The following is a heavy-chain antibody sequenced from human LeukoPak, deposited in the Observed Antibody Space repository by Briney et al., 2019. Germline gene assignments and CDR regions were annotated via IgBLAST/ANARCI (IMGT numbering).Heavy chain of an antibody. V-gene: IGHV3-30*02. CDR2: IAHHGSNK. CDR3: AKDGSWSCTD. Sequence: GGSLRLSCAASGFTFSRNAIHWVRQGPGKGLEWVSYIAHHGSNKYYADSVKGRFTISRDNSKRTLYPQMNSLRADDTAVYYCAKDGSWSCTDWGQGTLVTVSS. CDR1: GFTFSRNA. J-gene: IGHJ4*02. D-gene: IGHD2-8*02.